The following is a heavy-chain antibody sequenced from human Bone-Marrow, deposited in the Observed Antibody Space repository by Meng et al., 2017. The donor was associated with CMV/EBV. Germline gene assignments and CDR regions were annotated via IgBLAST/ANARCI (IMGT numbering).Heavy chain of an antibody. J-gene: IGHJ4*02. V-gene: IGHV1-69*10. CDR1: GGTFSNNG. Sequence: SVKVSCKASGGTFSNNGFSWVRQAPGQGLEWMGGIIPILGIANYKQKFQGRVTITADKSTTTVYMELSSLRSEDTAVYYCARDLGAAGFWGQGTLVTVSS. CDR3: ARDLGAAGF. CDR2: IIPILGIA. D-gene: IGHD3-10*01.